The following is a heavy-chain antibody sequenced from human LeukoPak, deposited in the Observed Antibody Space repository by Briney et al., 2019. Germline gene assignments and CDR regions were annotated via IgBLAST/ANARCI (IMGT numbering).Heavy chain of an antibody. Sequence: NSSETLSLTCTVSGGSNSSYYWSWIRQPPGKGLEWIGYIYYSGSTNYNPSLKSRVTISVDTSKNQFSLKLSSVAAADTAVYYCARDLYGSGSLSWGQGTLVTVSS. J-gene: IGHJ4*02. D-gene: IGHD3-10*01. CDR3: ARDLYGSGSLS. CDR2: IYYSGST. CDR1: GGSNSSYY. V-gene: IGHV4-59*13.